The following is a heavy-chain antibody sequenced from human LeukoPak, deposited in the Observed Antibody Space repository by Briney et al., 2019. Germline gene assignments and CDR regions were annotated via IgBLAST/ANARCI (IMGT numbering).Heavy chain of an antibody. V-gene: IGHV1-69*13. D-gene: IGHD3-22*01. CDR3: ARVHSRGDMALDY. Sequence: SVKVSCKASGGTFSSYAISWVRQAPGQGLEWMGGIIPIFGTANYAQKFRGRVTITADESTSTAYMELSSLRSEDTAVYYCARVHSRGDMALDYWGQGTLVTVSS. CDR1: GGTFSSYA. J-gene: IGHJ4*02. CDR2: IIPIFGTA.